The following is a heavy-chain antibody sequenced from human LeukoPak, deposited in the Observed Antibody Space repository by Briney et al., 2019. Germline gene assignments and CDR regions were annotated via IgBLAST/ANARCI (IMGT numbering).Heavy chain of an antibody. Sequence: SETLSLTCTVSGASISSDYWNWIRQPPGKGLEWIGYIFFSGSTDYNPSLKSRVTMSLDTSKNQFSLKLSSVTAADTAVYYCARVGVVVAFDYWGQGTLVTVSS. CDR1: GASISSDY. V-gene: IGHV4-59*12. J-gene: IGHJ4*02. D-gene: IGHD2-15*01. CDR2: IFFSGST. CDR3: ARVGVVVAFDY.